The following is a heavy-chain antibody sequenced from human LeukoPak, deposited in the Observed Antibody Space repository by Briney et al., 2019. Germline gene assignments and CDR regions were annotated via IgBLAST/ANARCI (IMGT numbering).Heavy chain of an antibody. CDR3: ARRNYWDDAFDI. J-gene: IGHJ3*02. CDR2: IYYSGST. V-gene: IGHV4-39*01. D-gene: IGHD3-10*01. CDR1: GGSISSSSYY. Sequence: SETLSLTCTVSGGSISSSSYYWGWIRQPPGKGLEWIGSIYYSGSTYYNPSLKSRVTISVDTSKNQFSLKLGSVTAADTAVYYCARRNYWDDAFDIWGQGTMVTVSS.